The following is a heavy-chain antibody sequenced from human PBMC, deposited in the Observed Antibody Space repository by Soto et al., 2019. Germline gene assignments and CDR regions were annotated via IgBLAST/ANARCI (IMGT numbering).Heavy chain of an antibody. V-gene: IGHV1-2*04. Sequence: ASVKVSCKASGYTFTGYYMHWVRQAPGQGLEWMGWINPNSGGTNYAQKFQGWVTMTRDTSISTAYMELSRLRSDDTAVYYCARGLSSYSNYYFDYWGQGTLVTVSS. J-gene: IGHJ4*02. CDR3: ARGLSSYSNYYFDY. CDR2: INPNSGGT. CDR1: GYTFTGYY. D-gene: IGHD4-4*01.